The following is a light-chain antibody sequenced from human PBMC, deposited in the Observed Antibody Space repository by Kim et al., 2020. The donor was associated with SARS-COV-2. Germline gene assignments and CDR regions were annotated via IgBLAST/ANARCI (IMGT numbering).Light chain of an antibody. CDR3: SSYTSSSPLV. V-gene: IGLV2-14*01. CDR2: DVS. Sequence: QSALTQPASVSGSPGQSITISCTGTSSDVGGYNYVSWYQQHPGKAPKLMIYDVSKRPSGVSNRFSGSKSGNTASLTISGLQAEDVADYYCSSYTSSSPLVFGTGTKVTVL. J-gene: IGLJ1*01. CDR1: SSDVGGYNY.